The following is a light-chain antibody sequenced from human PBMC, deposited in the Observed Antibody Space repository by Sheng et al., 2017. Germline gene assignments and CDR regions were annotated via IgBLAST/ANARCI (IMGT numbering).Light chain of an antibody. V-gene: IGKV1-5*03. CDR3: QQYYGYST. J-gene: IGKJ2*01. Sequence: DIQMTQSPSTLSASIGDRVTITCRASQSISGWLAWYQQKPGKAPKLLIYEASSLKSGVPSRFSGSGSGTEFTLTISSLQPEDFATYYCQQYYGYSTFGQGTKLEIK. CDR1: QSISGW. CDR2: EAS.